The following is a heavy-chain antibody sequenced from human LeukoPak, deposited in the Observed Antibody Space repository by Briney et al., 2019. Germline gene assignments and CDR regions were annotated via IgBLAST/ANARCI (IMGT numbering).Heavy chain of an antibody. J-gene: IGHJ4*02. Sequence: GPSVKVSCKGSVGTFSSYAISWVRQAPGQGLEWMGRIIPIFGTANYAQKFQGRVTNTTDEPTSKAFMQLRSLSTDDTAVYYCARDGFSGTSCYGPGGYWGEGTLVTVSS. D-gene: IGHD2-2*01. CDR2: IIPIFGTA. V-gene: IGHV1-69*05. CDR1: VGTFSSYA. CDR3: ARDGFSGTSCYGPGGY.